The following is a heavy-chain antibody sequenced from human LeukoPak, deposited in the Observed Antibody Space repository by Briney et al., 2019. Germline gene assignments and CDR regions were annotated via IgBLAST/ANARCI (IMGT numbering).Heavy chain of an antibody. V-gene: IGHV4-34*01. CDR1: GGSFSGYY. D-gene: IGHD2-21*01. J-gene: IGHJ3*02. Sequence: SETLSHTCAVYGGSFSGYYWSWIRQPPGKGLEWIGEINHSGSTNYNPSLKSRVTISVDTSKNQFSLKLSSVTAADTAVYYCARGSRDTDAFDIWGQGTMVTVSS. CDR3: ARGSRDTDAFDI. CDR2: INHSGST.